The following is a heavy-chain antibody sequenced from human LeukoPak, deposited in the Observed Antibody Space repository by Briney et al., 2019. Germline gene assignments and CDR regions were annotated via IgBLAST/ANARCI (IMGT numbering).Heavy chain of an antibody. D-gene: IGHD3-3*01. CDR1: GYTFTSYD. CDR2: MNPKSGST. Sequence: ASVKVSCKASGYTFTSYDINWVRQATGQGLEWMGWMNPKSGSTGYAQKFQGRVTMTRNTSITTAYMELSSLRSEDTAVYYCARCITLFGVRAASLEPWGQGKLVTVSS. J-gene: IGHJ5*02. CDR3: ARCITLFGVRAASLEP. V-gene: IGHV1-8*01.